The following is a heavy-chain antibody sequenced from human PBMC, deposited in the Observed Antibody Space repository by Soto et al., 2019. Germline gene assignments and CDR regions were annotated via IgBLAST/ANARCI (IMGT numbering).Heavy chain of an antibody. Sequence: SETLSLTCTVSGGSISSGGYYWSWIRQHPGKGLEWIGYIYYSGSTYYNPSLKSRVTISVDTSKNQFSLKLSSVTAADTAVYYCARELTFYDILTGYYKSPDAFDIWGQGTMVTV. D-gene: IGHD3-9*01. CDR1: GGSISSGGYY. V-gene: IGHV4-31*03. J-gene: IGHJ3*02. CDR3: ARELTFYDILTGYYKSPDAFDI. CDR2: IYYSGST.